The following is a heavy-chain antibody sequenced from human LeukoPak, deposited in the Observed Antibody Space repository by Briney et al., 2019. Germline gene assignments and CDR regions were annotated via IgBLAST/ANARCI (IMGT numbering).Heavy chain of an antibody. Sequence: PGRSLRLSCAASGFTFDDYAMHWVRQAPGKGLEWVSGISWNSGSIGYADSVKGRFTISRDNAKNSLYLQMNSLRAEDTALYYCAKGLSSGYTHAAAGVGCWGQGTLVTVSS. J-gene: IGHJ4*02. V-gene: IGHV3-9*01. CDR3: AKGLSSGYTHAAAGVGC. CDR2: ISWNSGSI. D-gene: IGHD3-22*01. CDR1: GFTFDDYA.